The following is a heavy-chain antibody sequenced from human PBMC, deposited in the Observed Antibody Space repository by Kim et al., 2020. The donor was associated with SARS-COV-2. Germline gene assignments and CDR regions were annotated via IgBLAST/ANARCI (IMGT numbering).Heavy chain of an antibody. Sequence: SGKARFPSSRDNAKNSLYLQMNSLGAEDTAVYYCARSSGGSYYNGGWFDPWGQGTLVTVSS. D-gene: IGHD3-10*01. V-gene: IGHV3-11*01. CDR3: ARSSGGSYYNGGWFDP. J-gene: IGHJ5*02.